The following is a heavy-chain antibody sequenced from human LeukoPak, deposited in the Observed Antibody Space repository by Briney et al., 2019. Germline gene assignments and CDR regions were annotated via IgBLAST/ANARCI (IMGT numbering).Heavy chain of an antibody. J-gene: IGHJ3*02. CDR1: GGSISSSSYY. CDR2: IYYSGST. D-gene: IGHD5-12*01. Sequence: PSETLSLTCTVSGGSISSSSYYWGWIRQPPGKGLEWIGSIYYSGSTYYNPSLKSRVTISVDTSKNQFSLKLSSVTAADTAVYYCARHVSRLGFGYREGFDIWGQGTMVTVSS. CDR3: ARHVSRLGFGYREGFDI. V-gene: IGHV4-39*01.